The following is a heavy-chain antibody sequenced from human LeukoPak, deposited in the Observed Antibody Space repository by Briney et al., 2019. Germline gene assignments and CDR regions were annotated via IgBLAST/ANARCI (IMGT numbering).Heavy chain of an antibody. CDR1: GGSFSGYS. V-gene: IGHV4-34*01. CDR3: ARGRLNYYDSSCPLRRGKGAFDI. D-gene: IGHD3-22*01. J-gene: IGHJ3*02. CDR2: INHSGST. Sequence: PSETLSLTCAVYGGSFSGYSWSWIRQPPGKGLEWIGEINHSGSTNYNPSLKSRVTISVDTSKNQFSLKLSSVTAADTAVYYCARGRLNYYDSSCPLRRGKGAFDIWGQGTMVTVSS.